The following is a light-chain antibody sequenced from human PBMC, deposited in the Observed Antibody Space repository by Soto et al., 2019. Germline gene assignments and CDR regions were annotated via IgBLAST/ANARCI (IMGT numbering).Light chain of an antibody. CDR2: GVT. CDR3: SSYTSRATVV. J-gene: IGLJ1*01. CDR1: SSDVGGYDS. Sequence: QSALTQPASVSGSPGQSITISCTGPSSDVGGYDSVSWYPKQPDKAPKLIIYGVTNRPSGVSSRFSGSKSGNTASLTISGLRTDDEADYFCSSYTSRATVVFGTGTKLTVL. V-gene: IGLV2-14*01.